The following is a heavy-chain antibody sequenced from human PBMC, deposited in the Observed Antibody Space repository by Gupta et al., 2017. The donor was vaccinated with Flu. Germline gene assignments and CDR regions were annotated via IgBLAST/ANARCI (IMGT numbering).Heavy chain of an antibody. D-gene: IGHD3-22*01. V-gene: IGHV3-23*01. Sequence: EVQLLESGGGLVQPGGSLRLSCAASGFTFSSHAMSWVRQAPGKGLELVSAISGSGGSTYYADSVKGRFTISRDNSKNTLYLQMNSLRAEDTAVYYCAKDLRLLRSYYFDYWGQGTLVTVSS. CDR3: AKDLRLLRSYYFDY. CDR1: GFTFSSHA. J-gene: IGHJ4*02. CDR2: ISGSGGST.